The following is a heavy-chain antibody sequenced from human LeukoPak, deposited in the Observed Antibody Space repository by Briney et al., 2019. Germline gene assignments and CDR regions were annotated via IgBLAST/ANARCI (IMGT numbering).Heavy chain of an antibody. D-gene: IGHD6-6*01. Sequence: ASVKVSCKASGYTFTSYGISGVRHAPGQGLEWMGWISASNGTTNYAQKLQGRVTMTTDTSTSTAYMELRSLRSADTAAYYCATDRVGGSSSSGAAVDYWGQGTLVTVSS. J-gene: IGHJ4*02. CDR1: GYTFTSYG. CDR2: ISASNGTT. CDR3: ATDRVGGSSSSGAAVDY. V-gene: IGHV1-18*01.